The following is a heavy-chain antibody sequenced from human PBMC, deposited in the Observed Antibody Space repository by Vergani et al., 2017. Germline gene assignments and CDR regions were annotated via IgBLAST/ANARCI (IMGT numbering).Heavy chain of an antibody. V-gene: IGHV3-23*01. Sequence: EVQLLESGGDLVQPGGSLRLSCAASGFNFNHYAMNWVRQAPGKGLEWVSGISGSGGSTYYAGSVKGRFTISRDSSKKTLYLQMNSLSAGDTAVYYCAKANPRNSGYDYLYYYHAMDVWGQGTTVTVSS. CDR1: GFNFNHYA. CDR3: AKANPRNSGYDYLYYYHAMDV. J-gene: IGHJ6*02. D-gene: IGHD5-12*01. CDR2: ISGSGGST.